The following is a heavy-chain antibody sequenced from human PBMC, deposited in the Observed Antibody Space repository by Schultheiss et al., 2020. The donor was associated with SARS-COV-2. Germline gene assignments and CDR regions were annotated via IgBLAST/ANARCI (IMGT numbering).Heavy chain of an antibody. D-gene: IGHD1-26*01. CDR2: IYYSGST. CDR3: AIERRGSYWSYYYGMDV. Sequence: SETLSLTCTVSGGSISSSSYYWGWIRQPPGKGLEWIGSIYYSGSTYYNPSLKSRVTISVDTSKNQFSLKLSSVTAADTAVYYCAIERRGSYWSYYYGMDVWGQGTTVTVSS. J-gene: IGHJ6*02. CDR1: GGSISSSSYY. V-gene: IGHV4-39*07.